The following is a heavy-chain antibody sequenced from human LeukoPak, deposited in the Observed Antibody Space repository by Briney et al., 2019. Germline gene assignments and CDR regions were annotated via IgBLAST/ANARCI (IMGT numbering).Heavy chain of an antibody. Sequence: GGSLRLSCAASGFTFSSYAMSWVRQAPGKGLEWVSEISGAGGYTYYADSLKGRFSISRDNSKNTLYLQMDSLRAEDTAVYYCAKQPYYGSGSLDYWGQGTLVTVSS. CDR3: AKQPYYGSGSLDY. D-gene: IGHD3-10*01. J-gene: IGHJ4*02. CDR1: GFTFSSYA. CDR2: ISGAGGYT. V-gene: IGHV3-23*01.